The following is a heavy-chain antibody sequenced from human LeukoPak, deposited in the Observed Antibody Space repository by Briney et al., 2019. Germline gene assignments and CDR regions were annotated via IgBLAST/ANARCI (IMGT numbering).Heavy chain of an antibody. J-gene: IGHJ3*02. Sequence: GGSLRLSCAASGFTFDDYAMHWVRQAPGKGLEWVLGISWNSGSIGYADSVEGRFTISRDNAKNSLYLQMNSLRAEDTALYYCAKGYSYGSLDAFDIWGQGTMVTVSS. V-gene: IGHV3-9*01. CDR3: AKGYSYGSLDAFDI. CDR1: GFTFDDYA. D-gene: IGHD5-18*01. CDR2: ISWNSGSI.